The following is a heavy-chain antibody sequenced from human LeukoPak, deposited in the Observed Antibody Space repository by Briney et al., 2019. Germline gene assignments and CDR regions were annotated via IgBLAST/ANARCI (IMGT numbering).Heavy chain of an antibody. CDR2: IIPIFGTA. D-gene: IGHD6-19*01. J-gene: IGHJ4*02. V-gene: IGHV1-69*05. CDR3: ARAGGGRYDYLDY. Sequence: ASVKVSCKASGGTFSSYAISWVRQAPGQGLEWMGRIIPIFGTANYAQKFQGRVTITTDESTSTAYMELSSLRSEETAVYYCARAGGGRYDYLDYWGQGTLVTVSS. CDR1: GGTFSSYA.